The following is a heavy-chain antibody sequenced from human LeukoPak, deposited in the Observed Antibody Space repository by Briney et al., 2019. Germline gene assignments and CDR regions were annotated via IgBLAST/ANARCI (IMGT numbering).Heavy chain of an antibody. J-gene: IGHJ6*02. Sequence: ASVKVSCKVSGYTLTELSMHWVRQAPGKGLEWMGWISGYNGNTNYAQKFQGRVTMTTDTSTSTAYMELRSLRSDDTAVYYCAREVTHHVYYGMDVWGQGTTVTVSS. V-gene: IGHV1-18*01. CDR1: GYTLTELS. CDR3: AREVTHHVYYGMDV. CDR2: ISGYNGNT. D-gene: IGHD4-23*01.